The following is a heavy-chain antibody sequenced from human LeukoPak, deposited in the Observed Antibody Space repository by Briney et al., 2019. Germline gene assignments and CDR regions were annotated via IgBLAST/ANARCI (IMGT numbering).Heavy chain of an antibody. D-gene: IGHD5-18*01. CDR2: INWDGGST. CDR1: GFTFDDYG. CDR3: ARDPQTRTWIQLWYYYYYMDV. J-gene: IGHJ6*03. V-gene: IGHV3-20*04. Sequence: GGSLRLSCAASGFTFDDYGMSWVRQAPGKGLEWVSGINWDGGSTGYADSVKGRFTISRDNAKNSLYLQMNSLRAEDTALYYCARDPQTRTWIQLWYYYYYMDVWGKGTTVTVSS.